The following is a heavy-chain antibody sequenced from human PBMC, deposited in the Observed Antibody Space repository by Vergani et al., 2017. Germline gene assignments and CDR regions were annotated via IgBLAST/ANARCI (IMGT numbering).Heavy chain of an antibody. D-gene: IGHD2-15*01. CDR1: GFTFSSYE. CDR3: AKVEDIVVVVAAYDY. V-gene: IGHV3-48*03. J-gene: IGHJ4*02. CDR2: ISSSGSTI. Sequence: VQLVESGGGLVQPGGSLRLSCAASGFTFSSYEMNWVRQAPGKGLEWVSYISSSGSTIYYADSVKGRFTISRDNAKNSLYLQMNSLRAEDTAVYYCAKVEDIVVVVAAYDYWGQGTLVTVSS.